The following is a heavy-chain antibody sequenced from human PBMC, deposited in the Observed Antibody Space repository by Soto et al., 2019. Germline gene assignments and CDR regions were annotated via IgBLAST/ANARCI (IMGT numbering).Heavy chain of an antibody. CDR3: AKGYNSGWSFFDY. Sequence: GSLRLSCAASGFTFSSYAMSWVRQAPGKGLEWVSVITGSGGSTYYADSVKGRFTIARDNSKNTLYLQMNSLRADDTAVYFCAKGYNSGWSFFDYWGQGALVTVSS. CDR1: GFTFSSYA. D-gene: IGHD6-19*01. J-gene: IGHJ4*02. CDR2: ITGSGGST. V-gene: IGHV3-23*01.